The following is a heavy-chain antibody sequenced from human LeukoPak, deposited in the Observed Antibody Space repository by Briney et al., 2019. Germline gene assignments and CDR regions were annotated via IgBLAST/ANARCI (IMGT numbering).Heavy chain of an antibody. CDR2: IYYSGST. V-gene: IGHV4-61*01. J-gene: IGHJ4*02. CDR3: ARGAIAVRTSFDY. CDR1: GGSVSSGNYY. D-gene: IGHD6-19*01. Sequence: SETLSLTCTVSGGSVSSGNYYWSWIRQPPGKGLEWIGYIYYSGSTNYNPSLKSRVTISVDTSKNQFSLKLSSVTAADTAVYYCARGAIAVRTSFDYWGQGTLVTVSS.